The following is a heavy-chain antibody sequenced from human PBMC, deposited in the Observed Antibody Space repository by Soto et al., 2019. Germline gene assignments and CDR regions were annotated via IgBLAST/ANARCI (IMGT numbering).Heavy chain of an antibody. V-gene: IGHV4-59*01. Sequence: PSETLSLTCTVSGGSISSYYWSWIRQPPGKGLEWIGYIYYSGSTNYNPSLKSRVTISVDTSKNQFSLKLSSVTAADTAVYYCSLRDVVTASFDYWGQGTLVTVS. D-gene: IGHD2-21*02. CDR3: SLRDVVTASFDY. CDR2: IYYSGST. CDR1: GGSISSYY. J-gene: IGHJ4*02.